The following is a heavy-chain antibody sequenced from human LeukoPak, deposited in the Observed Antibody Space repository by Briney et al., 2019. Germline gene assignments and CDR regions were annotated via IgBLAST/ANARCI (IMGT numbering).Heavy chain of an antibody. Sequence: GGSLRLSCAASGFTFSSYAMHWVRQAPGKGLEWVAVISYDGSNKYYADSVKGRFTISRDNSKNTLYLQMNSLRAEDTAVYYCSRVPLTGTTWGAHDYLGQGTLVTVSS. D-gene: IGHD1-20*01. J-gene: IGHJ4*02. CDR3: SRVPLTGTTWGAHDY. CDR2: ISYDGSNK. CDR1: GFTFSSYA. V-gene: IGHV3-30-3*01.